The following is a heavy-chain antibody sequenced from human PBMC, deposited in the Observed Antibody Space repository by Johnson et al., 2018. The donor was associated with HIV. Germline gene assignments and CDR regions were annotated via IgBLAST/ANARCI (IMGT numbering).Heavy chain of an antibody. CDR3: ATSTASDAFDI. CDR2: IWYDGSNK. V-gene: IGHV3-33*01. J-gene: IGHJ3*02. Sequence: QMLLVESGGGVVQPGRSLRLSCAASGFTFSSYGMHWVRQAPGKGLEWVAVIWYDGSNKNYSDSVKGRFTISRDNSKNTLYLQMNSLRAEDTAVYYCATSTASDAFDIWGQGTMVTVSS. D-gene: IGHD1-1*01. CDR1: GFTFSSYG.